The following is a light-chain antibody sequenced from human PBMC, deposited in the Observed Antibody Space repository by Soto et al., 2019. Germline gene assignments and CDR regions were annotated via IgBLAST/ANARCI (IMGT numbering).Light chain of an antibody. V-gene: IGLV2-14*01. CDR1: NSDVRGYNY. CDR2: EVS. CDR3: SSDRSISTLYV. J-gene: IGLJ1*01. Sequence: QSVLTQPASGSVSPGQSITISCTGTNSDVRGYNYVSWYQQHPGNAPELMMYEVSHRPSGVSNRFSGSKSDNTAALTISGLQAEDDADYYCSSDRSISTLYVFGTGTKLTVL.